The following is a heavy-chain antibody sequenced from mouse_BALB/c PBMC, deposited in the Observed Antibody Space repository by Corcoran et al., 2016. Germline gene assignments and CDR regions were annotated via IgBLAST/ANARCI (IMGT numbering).Heavy chain of an antibody. V-gene: IGHV14-1*02. CDR3: ARGYDGYFDV. J-gene: IGHJ1*01. Sequence: EVQLQQSGAELVRPGALVKLSCKASGFNIKDYYMHWVKQRPEQGLEWIGWIDPENGNTIYDPKFQGKASITADTSSNTAYLQLSRLTSEDTAVYYCARGYDGYFDVWGAGTTVTVSS. CDR2: IDPENGNT. D-gene: IGHD2-14*01. CDR1: GFNIKDYY.